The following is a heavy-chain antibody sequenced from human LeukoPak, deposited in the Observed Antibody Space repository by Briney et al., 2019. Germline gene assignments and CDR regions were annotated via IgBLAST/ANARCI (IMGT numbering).Heavy chain of an antibody. CDR2: ISAYNGNT. J-gene: IGHJ4*02. Sequence: ASVKVSCKASGGTFSSYAISWVRQAPGQGLEWMGWISAYNGNTNYAQKLQGRVTMTTDTSTSTAYMELRSLRSDDTAVYYCAREGTYYDFWSGYYTRPIPGHFDYWGQGTLVTVSS. CDR3: AREGTYYDFWSGYYTRPIPGHFDY. CDR1: GGTFSSYA. D-gene: IGHD3-3*01. V-gene: IGHV1-18*01.